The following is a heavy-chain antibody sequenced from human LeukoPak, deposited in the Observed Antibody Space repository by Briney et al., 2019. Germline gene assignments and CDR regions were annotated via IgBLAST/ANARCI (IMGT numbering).Heavy chain of an antibody. CDR2: IIPILGIA. CDR1: GGTFSSYA. Sequence: GASVKVSCKASGGTFSSYAISWVRQAPGQGLEWMGRIIPILGIANYAQKFQGRVTITADKSTSTAYMELSSLRSEDTAVYYCATARGSSDAFDIWGQGTMVTVSS. D-gene: IGHD3-10*01. J-gene: IGHJ3*02. CDR3: ATARGSSDAFDI. V-gene: IGHV1-69*04.